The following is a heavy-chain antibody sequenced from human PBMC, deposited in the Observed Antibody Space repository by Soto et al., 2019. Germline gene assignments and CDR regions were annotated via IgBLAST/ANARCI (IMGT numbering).Heavy chain of an antibody. CDR3: ATLNSFGSDY. CDR2: IYSDGSSP. D-gene: IGHD5-18*01. J-gene: IGHJ4*02. V-gene: IGHV3-74*03. CDR1: GFTFSRFW. Sequence: PGGSLRLSCAASGFTFSRFWMHWVRQAPGKGLVWVSRIYSDGSSPMYADSVKGRLTISRDNAKSTLYLQMNSLRAEDTAVYYCATLNSFGSDYWGQGTLVTVSS.